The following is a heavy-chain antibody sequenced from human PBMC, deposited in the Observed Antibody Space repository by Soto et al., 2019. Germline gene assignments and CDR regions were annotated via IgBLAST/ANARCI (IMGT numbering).Heavy chain of an antibody. D-gene: IGHD3-10*01. CDR1: GFTFSSYA. CDR2: ISGSGGST. J-gene: IGHJ6*01. Sequence: LRLSCAASGFTFSSYAMSWVRQAPGKGLEWVSAISGSGGSTYYADSVKGRFTISRDNSKNTLYLQMNSLRAEDTAVYYCAKYGSGSFYSYYYYYGMDVWGQGTTVTVAS. CDR3: AKYGSGSFYSYYYYYGMDV. V-gene: IGHV3-23*01.